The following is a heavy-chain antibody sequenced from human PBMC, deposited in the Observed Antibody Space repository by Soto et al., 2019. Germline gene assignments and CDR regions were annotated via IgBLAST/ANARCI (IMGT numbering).Heavy chain of an antibody. V-gene: IGHV4-39*01. CDR2: IYYSGST. CDR3: ARSYYDILTGYYPYYYYGMDV. Sequence: SETLFLTCTVSGGSISSSSYYWGWIRQPPGKGLEWIGSIYYSGSTYYNPSLKSRVTISVDTSKNQFSLKLSSVTAADTAVYYCARSYYDILTGYYPYYYYGMDVWGQGTTVTVSS. J-gene: IGHJ6*02. D-gene: IGHD3-9*01. CDR1: GGSISSSSYY.